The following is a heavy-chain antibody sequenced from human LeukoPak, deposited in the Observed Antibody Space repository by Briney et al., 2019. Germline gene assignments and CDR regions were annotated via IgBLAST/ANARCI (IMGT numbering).Heavy chain of an antibody. V-gene: IGHV1-69*04. D-gene: IGHD2-2*03. Sequence: ASVKVSCKASGGTFSSYAISWVRQAPGQGLEWMGRIIPILGIANYAQKFQGRVTITADKSTSTAYMGLSSLRSEDTAVYYCASGYYCDGISVFFFWGQGTLVTVSS. J-gene: IGHJ4*02. CDR1: GGTFSSYA. CDR3: ASGYYCDGISVFFF. CDR2: IIPILGIA.